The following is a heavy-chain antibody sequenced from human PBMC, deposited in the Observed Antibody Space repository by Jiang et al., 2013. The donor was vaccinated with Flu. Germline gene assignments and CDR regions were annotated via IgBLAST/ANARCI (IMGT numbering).Heavy chain of an antibody. V-gene: IGHV1-3*01. Sequence: QSGAEVKKPGASVKVSCKAFGYTFTNYAIHWVRQAPGQSLEWMGWINGGSGDTNVRFPQQFQGRVTFTRDTSANTVSMELSSLRSEDTAVYYCARGSFRCGGDCYPNAYWGQ. CDR2: INGGSGDT. CDR1: GYTFTNYA. D-gene: IGHD2-21*02. J-gene: IGHJ4*02. CDR3: ARGSFRCGGDCYPNAY.